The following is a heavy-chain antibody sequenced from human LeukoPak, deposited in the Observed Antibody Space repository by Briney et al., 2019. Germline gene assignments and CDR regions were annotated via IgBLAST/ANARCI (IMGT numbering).Heavy chain of an antibody. CDR3: ARDPTVIGYYYYGMDV. D-gene: IGHD2/OR15-2a*01. J-gene: IGHJ6*02. CDR2: IYYSGST. V-gene: IGHV4-31*03. Sequence: SETLSLTCTVSGGSISSGGYYWSWIRQHPGKGLEWIGYIYYSGSTYYNPSLKSRVTISVDTSKNQFSLKLSSVTAADTAVYYCARDPTVIGYYYYGMDVWGQGTTVTVSS. CDR1: GGSISSGGYY.